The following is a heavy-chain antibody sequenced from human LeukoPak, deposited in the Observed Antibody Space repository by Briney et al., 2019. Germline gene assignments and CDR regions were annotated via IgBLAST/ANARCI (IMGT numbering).Heavy chain of an antibody. D-gene: IGHD6-13*01. J-gene: IGHJ4*02. CDR3: AKEAVAAAGPFDY. V-gene: IGHV3-23*01. CDR1: GFTFSSYA. Sequence: PGGSLRLSCAASGFTFSSYAMSWVRQAPGKGLEWVSSISGSGGSIYYADSMKGRFTISRDNSKSTLYLQMNSLRAEDTAIYYCAKEAVAAAGPFDYWGQGTLVTVSS. CDR2: ISGSGGSI.